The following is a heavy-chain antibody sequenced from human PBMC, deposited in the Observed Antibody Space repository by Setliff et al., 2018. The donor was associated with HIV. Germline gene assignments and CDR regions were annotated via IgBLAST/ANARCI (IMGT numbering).Heavy chain of an antibody. CDR3: ATVYSNNWSQSRWFDP. Sequence: GESLKISCQGSGYSFTRYWIGWVRQMPGKGLEWMGIIYPGDSDTTYSPSFQGQVTISADKSISTAYLQWSSLKASDTAMYYCATVYSNNWSQSRWFDPWGQRTLVTVSS. V-gene: IGHV5-51*01. CDR2: IYPGDSDT. D-gene: IGHD6-13*01. J-gene: IGHJ5*02. CDR1: GYSFTRYW.